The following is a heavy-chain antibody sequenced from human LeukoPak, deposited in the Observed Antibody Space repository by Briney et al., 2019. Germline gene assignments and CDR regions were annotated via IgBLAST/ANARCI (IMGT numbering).Heavy chain of an antibody. V-gene: IGHV3-7*03. CDR1: GFTFCNYW. CDR3: ARAMDF. CDR2: IKEDGSEK. Sequence: GGSLRLSCAASGFTFCNYWMTWVRQTPGMGLEWVANIKEDGSEKYYVDSVKGRFTISRDNARNSLYLQMNSLRVEDTAVYYCARAMDFWGQGTLVTVSS. J-gene: IGHJ4*02.